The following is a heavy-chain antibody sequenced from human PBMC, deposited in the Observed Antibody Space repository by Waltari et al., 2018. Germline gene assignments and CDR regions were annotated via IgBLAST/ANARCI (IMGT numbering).Heavy chain of an antibody. J-gene: IGHJ5*02. CDR2: INNSGST. CDR3: ARGPWYSSSWYKKYNWFDP. V-gene: IGHV4-34*01. CDR1: GGSFSGYY. Sequence: QVQLQQWGAGLLKPSETLSLTCAVYGGSFSGYYWSWIRQPPGKGLEWIGEINNSGSTNDNPSLTSPVTTSVDTSKNQFSLKLSSVTAADTAVYYCARGPWYSSSWYKKYNWFDPWGQGTLVTVSS. D-gene: IGHD6-13*01.